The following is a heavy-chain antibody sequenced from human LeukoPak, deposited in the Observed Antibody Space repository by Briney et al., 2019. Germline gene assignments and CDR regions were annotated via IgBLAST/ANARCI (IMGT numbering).Heavy chain of an antibody. CDR1: GFTFSNFG. CDR2: IWYDGSNK. CDR3: GRDRGYCSGGECYSDYFDF. D-gene: IGHD2-21*01. J-gene: IGHJ4*02. Sequence: PGGSLRLSCAASGFTFSNFGMHWVRQAPGKGLEWVAAIWYDGSNKYYGDSAKGRFTISRDNSKNTLYLQMSSLSAEDTAVYYCGRDRGYCSGGECYSDYFDFWGQGTLVTVSS. V-gene: IGHV3-33*01.